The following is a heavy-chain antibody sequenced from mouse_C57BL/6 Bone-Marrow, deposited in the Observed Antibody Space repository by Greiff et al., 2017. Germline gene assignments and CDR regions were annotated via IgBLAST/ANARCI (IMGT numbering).Heavy chain of an antibody. CDR2: INPNNGGS. CDR1: GYTFTDYN. V-gene: IGHV1-18*01. D-gene: IGHD2-5*01. Sequence: VQLKESGPELVKPGASVKITCKASGYTFTDYNMDWVKQSHGKSLEWSGDINPNNGGSIYNQKFKGKATLTVDKSSSTAYMELRSLTSEDTAFYYCVRSNYPFFDYWGQGTTLTVSS. CDR3: VRSNYPFFDY. J-gene: IGHJ2*01.